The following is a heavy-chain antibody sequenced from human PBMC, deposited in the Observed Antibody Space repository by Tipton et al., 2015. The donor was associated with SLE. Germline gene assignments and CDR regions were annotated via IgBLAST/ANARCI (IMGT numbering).Heavy chain of an antibody. D-gene: IGHD5-24*01. CDR2: MNPNSGNT. J-gene: IGHJ4*02. Sequence: QVQLVQSGAEVKKPGASVKVSCKASGYTFTSFDINWVRQATGQGLEWMGWMNPNSGNTAYAQKFQGRVTMTRDTSISTAYMELSSLRSGDTAVYSCARAPPQLGLDSGAQGTLVTVPS. CDR3: ARAPPQLGLDS. CDR1: GYTFTSFD. V-gene: IGHV1-8*01.